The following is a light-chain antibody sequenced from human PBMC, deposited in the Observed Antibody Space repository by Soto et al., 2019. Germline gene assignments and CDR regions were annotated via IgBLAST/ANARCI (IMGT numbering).Light chain of an antibody. J-gene: IGKJ2*01. V-gene: IGKV3-11*01. CDR3: QHLSNWHPT. CDR2: DAS. CDR1: QSVSSY. Sequence: EIVLTQSPATLSLSPGERATLSCRASQSVSSYLAWYQQKPGQAPRLLIYDASNRDTGIPARFSGSGSGTDFTLTICILEPEDFAVYYRQHLSNWHPTFCQGTNVDIK.